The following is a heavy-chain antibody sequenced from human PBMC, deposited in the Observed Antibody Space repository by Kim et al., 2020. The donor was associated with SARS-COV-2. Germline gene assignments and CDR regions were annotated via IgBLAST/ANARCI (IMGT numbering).Heavy chain of an antibody. V-gene: IGHV4-59*08. CDR3: ASCGNVWLSFQSFYY. CDR2: IYYSGST. CDR1: GRSISSYY. J-gene: IGHJ4*02. D-gene: IGHD3-16*02. Sequence: SETLSLTCAVSGRSISSYYWSWIRQPPGKGLEWIGYIYYSGSTNYNPSPKTRVAISADTTKNQFSLKLSSVTAANTAVYSWASCGNVWLSFQSFYYWVQG.